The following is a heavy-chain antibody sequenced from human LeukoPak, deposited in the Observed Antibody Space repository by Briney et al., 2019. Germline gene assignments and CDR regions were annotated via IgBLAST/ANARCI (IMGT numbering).Heavy chain of an antibody. CDR3: ARDRPYSSSSWWYFDL. Sequence: PGGSLRLSCAASGFTVSSNYMSWVRQAPGKGLEWVSVIYSGGSTYYADSVKGRFTISRDNSKNTLYLQMNSLRAEDTAVYYCARDRPYSSSSWWYFDLWGRGTLVTVSS. V-gene: IGHV3-53*05. J-gene: IGHJ2*01. D-gene: IGHD6-6*01. CDR1: GFTVSSNY. CDR2: IYSGGST.